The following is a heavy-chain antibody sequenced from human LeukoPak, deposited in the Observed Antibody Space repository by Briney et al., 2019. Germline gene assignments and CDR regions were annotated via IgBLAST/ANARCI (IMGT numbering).Heavy chain of an antibody. CDR3: ARPRGCGSARCNNFGY. V-gene: IGHV3-7*01. CDR2: MSEDGNEI. Sequence: GGSLRLSCTVSGFIFSDFSMSWVRQAPGEGLEWVAKMSEDGNEIFYVDSVKGRFTISRDNTKKSLYLQLNSLRPEDSAVYYCARPRGCGSARCNNFGYWGQGTLVTVSS. J-gene: IGHJ4*02. D-gene: IGHD2-2*01. CDR1: GFIFSDFS.